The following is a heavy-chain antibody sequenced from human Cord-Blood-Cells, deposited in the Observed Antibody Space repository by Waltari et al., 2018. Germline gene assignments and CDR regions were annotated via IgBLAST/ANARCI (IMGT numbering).Heavy chain of an antibody. V-gene: IGHV1-69*12. CDR3: ARVSEMATIGKPYFDY. CDR2: IIPIFGTA. CDR1: VGTFSSYA. J-gene: IGHJ4*02. D-gene: IGHD1-1*01. Sequence: QVQLVQSGAEVKKPGSSVKVSCKASVGTFSSYAISWVRPAPGQGLEGMGGIIPIFGTANYAQKFQGRVTITADESTSTAYMELSSLRSEDTAVYYCARVSEMATIGKPYFDYWGQGTLVTVSS.